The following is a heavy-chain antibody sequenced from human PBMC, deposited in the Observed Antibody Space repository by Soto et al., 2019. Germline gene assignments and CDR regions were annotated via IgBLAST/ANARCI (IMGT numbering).Heavy chain of an antibody. CDR3: ARDRRKYGVDY. D-gene: IGHD2-2*01. J-gene: IGHJ4*02. V-gene: IGHV4-30-4*01. CDR2: IYYSGST. Sequence: QVQLQESGPGLVKPSQTLSLTCTVSGGSISSGDYYWSWIRQPPVKGLEWMGYIYYSGSTYYNPSLRSRVTISVHTSKNQFSLKLGSVTAADKAVYYCARDRRKYGVDYWGQGTVVTVSS. CDR1: GGSISSGDYY.